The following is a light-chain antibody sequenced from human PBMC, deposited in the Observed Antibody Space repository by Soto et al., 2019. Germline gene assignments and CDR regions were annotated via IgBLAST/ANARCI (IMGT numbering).Light chain of an antibody. Sequence: EMVLTQSPSPLSLSPGEIATLSCRASQSVSSYLAWYQQKPGQAPRILIYDASNRATGIPARFSGSGSVTDFTLTISSLEPEDFAVYYCQQRSNWPRLITFGQGTRLEIK. CDR3: QQRSNWPRLIT. V-gene: IGKV3-11*01. J-gene: IGKJ5*01. CDR2: DAS. CDR1: QSVSSY.